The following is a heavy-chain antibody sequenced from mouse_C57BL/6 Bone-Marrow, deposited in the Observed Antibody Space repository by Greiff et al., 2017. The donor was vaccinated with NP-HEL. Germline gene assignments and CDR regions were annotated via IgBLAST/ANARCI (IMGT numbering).Heavy chain of an antibody. CDR1: GYTFTSYW. Sequence: QVQLQQPGAELVRPGSSVKLSCKASGYTFTSYWMDWVKQRPGQGLEWIGNIYPSDSETHYNQKFKDKATLTVDKSSSTAYMQLSSLTSEDSAVYYCARYSNYEVNFDYWGQGTTRTVSS. D-gene: IGHD2-5*01. V-gene: IGHV1-61*01. CDR2: IYPSDSET. J-gene: IGHJ2*01. CDR3: ARYSNYEVNFDY.